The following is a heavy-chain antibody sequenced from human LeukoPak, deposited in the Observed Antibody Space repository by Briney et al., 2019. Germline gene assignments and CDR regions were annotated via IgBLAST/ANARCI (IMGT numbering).Heavy chain of an antibody. Sequence: GSLRLSCAASGFTFSTYWMHWVRQAPGKGLVWVSRIRPEGTTTAYADSVKGRFTISRDNAKNTLLLQMNSLSAEDTAVYYCARDLDWILFDYWGQGTLVTVSS. CDR3: ARDLDWILFDY. CDR1: GFTFSTYW. D-gene: IGHD3-9*01. J-gene: IGHJ4*02. CDR2: IRPEGTTT. V-gene: IGHV3-74*03.